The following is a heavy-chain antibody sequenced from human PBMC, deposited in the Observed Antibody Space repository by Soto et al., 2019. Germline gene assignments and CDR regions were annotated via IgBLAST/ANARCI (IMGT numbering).Heavy chain of an antibody. D-gene: IGHD2-2*01. Sequence: ASVKVSCKASGGTFSSYAISWVRQAPGQGLEWMGGIIPIFGTANYAQKFQGRVTITADESTSTAYMELSSLRSEDTAVYYCARYCSSTSCYALDYWGQGTLVTVSS. J-gene: IGHJ4*02. CDR3: ARYCSSTSCYALDY. CDR2: IIPIFGTA. CDR1: GGTFSSYA. V-gene: IGHV1-69*13.